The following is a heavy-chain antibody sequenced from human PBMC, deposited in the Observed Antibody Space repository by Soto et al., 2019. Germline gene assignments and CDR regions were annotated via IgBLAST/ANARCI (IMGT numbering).Heavy chain of an antibody. D-gene: IGHD6-19*01. CDR3: ARGSSGWALTFDY. CDR2: INHSGST. Sequence: QVQLQQWGAGLLKPSETLSLTCAVYGGSFSGYYWSWIRQPPGKGLEWIGEINHSGSTNYNPSLKSRVTISVDTSKNQFSLKLSSVTAADTAVYYCARGSSGWALTFDYLGQGTLVTVSS. J-gene: IGHJ4*02. CDR1: GGSFSGYY. V-gene: IGHV4-34*01.